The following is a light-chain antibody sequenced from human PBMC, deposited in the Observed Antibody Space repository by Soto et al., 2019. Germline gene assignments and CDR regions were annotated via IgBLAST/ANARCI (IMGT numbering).Light chain of an antibody. CDR1: QSVSSSY. Sequence: ENLLTQSPGTLSFSPREKATPSCRASQSVSSSYLAWYQQKPGQAPRLLIYGASSRATGIPDRFSGSGSGTDFTLTISRLEPEDFAVYYCQQYGSSPTWTFGQGTKVDIK. CDR3: QQYGSSPTWT. CDR2: GAS. V-gene: IGKV3-20*01. J-gene: IGKJ1*01.